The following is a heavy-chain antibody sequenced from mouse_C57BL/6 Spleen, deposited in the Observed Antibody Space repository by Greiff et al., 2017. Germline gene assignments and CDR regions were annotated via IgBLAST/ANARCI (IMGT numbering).Heavy chain of an antibody. CDR1: GFTFSNYW. CDR3: TWGSPFAY. CDR2: IRLKSDNYAT. V-gene: IGHV6-3*01. Sequence: EVKLEESGGGLVQPGGSMKLSCVASGFTFSNYWMNWVRQSPEKGLEWVAQIRLKSDNYATHYAESVKGRFTISRDDSKSSVYLQMNNLRAEDTGIYYCTWGSPFAYWGQGTLVTVSA. J-gene: IGHJ3*01.